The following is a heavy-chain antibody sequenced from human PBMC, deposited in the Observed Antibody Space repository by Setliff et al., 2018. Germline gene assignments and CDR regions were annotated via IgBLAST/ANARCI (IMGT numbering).Heavy chain of an antibody. CDR3: ARSPANGGHDAFDI. CDR2: INSGGSLI. CDR1: GFTFSNYE. V-gene: IGHV3-48*03. Sequence: GGSLRLSCAASGFTFSNYEMNWVRQAPGKGLEWVSYINSGGSLIDYADSVKGRFTISRDNAKSSLYLQMNSLRAEDTAVFYCARSPANGGHDAFDIWGQGTMVTVSS. J-gene: IGHJ3*02. D-gene: IGHD6-25*01.